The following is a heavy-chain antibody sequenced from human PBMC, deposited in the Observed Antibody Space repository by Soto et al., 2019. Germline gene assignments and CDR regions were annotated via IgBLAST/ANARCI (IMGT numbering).Heavy chain of an antibody. Sequence: PSETLSLTCTVSGGSISNYYWGWIRQPPGKGLEWIGYISFGGNTNYNSSLKSRVTMSVDASKNQFSLKLTSVTAADTAVYYCARHYCGSSTCSSQRWFAPLGQGNLVTVSS. J-gene: IGHJ5*02. V-gene: IGHV4-59*08. CDR3: ARHYCGSSTCSSQRWFAP. CDR2: ISFGGNT. CDR1: GGSISNYY. D-gene: IGHD2-2*01.